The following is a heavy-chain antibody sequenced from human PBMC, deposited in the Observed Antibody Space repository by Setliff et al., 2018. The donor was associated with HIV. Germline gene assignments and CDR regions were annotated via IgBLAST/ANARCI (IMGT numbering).Heavy chain of an antibody. D-gene: IGHD6-13*01. Sequence: SETLSLTCAVSGYSISSGYYWGWIRQPPGKGLEWIGSIYHSGSTYYNPSLKSRVTISVDTSKNQFSLKLSSVTAADTAVYYCARHRDPPGSRWIYYYYYMDLWGEGTTVTVSS. CDR2: IYHSGST. CDR3: ARHRDPPGSRWIYYYYYMDL. J-gene: IGHJ6*03. CDR1: GYSISSGYY. V-gene: IGHV4-38-2*01.